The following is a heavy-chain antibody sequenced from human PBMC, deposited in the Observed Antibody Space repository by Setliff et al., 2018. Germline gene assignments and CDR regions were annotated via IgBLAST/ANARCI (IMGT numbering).Heavy chain of an antibody. CDR2: INFDGTST. Sequence: GGSLRLSCEGSGLTLSHYWMHWVRQGPGKGLVWVSYINFDGTSTNYADSVKGRFTISRDNAKNTVYLQLNRLKTEDTAVYYCTTDRSSRGFDYWGQGTLVTVSS. V-gene: IGHV3-74*01. J-gene: IGHJ4*02. CDR3: TTDRSSRGFDY. D-gene: IGHD6-13*01. CDR1: GLTLSHYW.